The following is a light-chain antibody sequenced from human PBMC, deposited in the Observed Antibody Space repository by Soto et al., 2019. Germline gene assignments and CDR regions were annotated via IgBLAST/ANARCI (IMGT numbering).Light chain of an antibody. Sequence: EIVLTQSSGTLPLSPGERATLSCRASQCVSNNYLAWYQQKPGQAPRLLIYGTSSRATGISDRFRGSGSGTDFTLTISRLEPEDFAVYYCQQNDSSPSWTFGQGTKVDIK. V-gene: IGKV3-20*01. CDR1: QCVSNNY. J-gene: IGKJ1*01. CDR3: QQNDSSPSWT. CDR2: GTS.